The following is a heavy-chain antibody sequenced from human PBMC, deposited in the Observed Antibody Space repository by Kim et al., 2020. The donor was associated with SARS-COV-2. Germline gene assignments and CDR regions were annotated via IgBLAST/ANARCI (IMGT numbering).Heavy chain of an antibody. CDR3: ARDPSGWARLVNQGYYSCGMDV. J-gene: IGHJ6*02. CDR2: TYYRSKWYN. CDR1: GDSVSSNSAA. V-gene: IGHV6-1*01. Sequence: SQTLSLTCAISGDSVSSNSAAWNWIRQSPSRGLEWLGRTYYRSKWYNDYAVSVKSRITINPDTSKNQFSLQLNSVTPEDTAVYYCARDPSGWARLVNQGYYSCGMDVWGQGTTVTVSS. D-gene: IGHD6-19*01.